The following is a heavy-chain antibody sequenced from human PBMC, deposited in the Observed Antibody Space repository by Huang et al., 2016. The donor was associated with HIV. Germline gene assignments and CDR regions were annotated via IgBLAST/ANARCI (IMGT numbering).Heavy chain of an antibody. CDR1: GYTFTSYG. CDR2: ISAYNCVT. V-gene: IGHV1-18*01. J-gene: IGHJ3*02. D-gene: IGHD2-2*01. CDR3: ARDSPLLGVVIVVVPTAPNAFDI. Sequence: QVQLVQSGVEVKKPGASVKVSCKASGYTFTSYGISWVRQAPGQGLEWMGWISAYNCVTNYAQNGQGRVTMTTDTSTSTAYMELRSLRSDDTAVYYCARDSPLLGVVIVVVPTAPNAFDIWGQGTMVTVSS.